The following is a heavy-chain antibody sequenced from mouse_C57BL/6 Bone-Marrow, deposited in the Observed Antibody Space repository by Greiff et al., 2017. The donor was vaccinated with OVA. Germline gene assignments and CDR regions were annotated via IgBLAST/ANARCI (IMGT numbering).Heavy chain of an antibody. CDR2: IDPSDSYT. CDR1: GYTFTSYW. CDR3: ARVDYGSNYWYFDV. Sequence: QVQLQQPGAELVRPGTSVKLSCKASGYTFTSYWMHWVKQRPGQGLEWIGVIDPSDSYTNYNQKFKGKATLTVDTASSTAYMQLSSLTSEDSAVYYWARVDYGSNYWYFDVWGTGTTVTVSS. D-gene: IGHD1-1*01. J-gene: IGHJ1*03. V-gene: IGHV1-59*01.